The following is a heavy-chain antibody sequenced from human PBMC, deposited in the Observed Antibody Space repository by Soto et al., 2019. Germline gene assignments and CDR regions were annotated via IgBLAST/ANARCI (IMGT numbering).Heavy chain of an antibody. V-gene: IGHV4-34*01. CDR2: INHSGST. Sequence: PSETLSLTCAVYGGSFSGYYWTWIRQPPGTGLEWIGEINHSGSTNYNPSLKSRVTISVDTSKNQFSLKLSSVTAADTAVYYCARHVFTKGAFDIWGQGTMVTVSS. J-gene: IGHJ3*02. CDR1: GGSFSGYY. CDR3: ARHVFTKGAFDI. D-gene: IGHD2-2*01.